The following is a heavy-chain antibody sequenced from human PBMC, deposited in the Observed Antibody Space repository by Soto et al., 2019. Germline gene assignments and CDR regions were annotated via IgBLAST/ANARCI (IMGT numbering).Heavy chain of an antibody. V-gene: IGHV3-23*01. CDR3: AKGRLPGTNN. Sequence: EVQLLESGGGLVQPGGSLRLSCAASGFNFSSYAMSWVRQAPGKGPEWVSAISGSGGSTYYAASVKGRFTISRDNSKNTLYLQMNSLRAEDTAVYYCAKGRLPGTNNLGRGTLVTVSS. CDR2: ISGSGGST. J-gene: IGHJ4*02. D-gene: IGHD5-12*01. CDR1: GFNFSSYA.